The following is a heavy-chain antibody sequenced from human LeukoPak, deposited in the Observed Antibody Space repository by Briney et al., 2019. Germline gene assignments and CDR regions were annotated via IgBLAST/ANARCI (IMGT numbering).Heavy chain of an antibody. D-gene: IGHD1-26*01. CDR1: DGSISSYY. V-gene: IGHV4-4*07. CDR2: LYTSGST. J-gene: IGHJ4*02. CDR3: ARLRVSGSYLYYFDY. Sequence: SETLSLTCTVSDGSISSYYWSWIRQPAGKGLEWIGRLYTSGSTNYNPSLKSRVTMSVDTSKNQFTLKLSSVTAADTAVYYCARLRVSGSYLYYFDYWGQGTLVTVSS.